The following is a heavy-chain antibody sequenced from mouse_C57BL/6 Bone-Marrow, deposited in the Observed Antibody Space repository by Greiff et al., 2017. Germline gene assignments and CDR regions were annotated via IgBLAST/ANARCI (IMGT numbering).Heavy chain of an antibody. V-gene: IGHV5-6*01. CDR1: GFTFSSYG. D-gene: IGHD1-1*01. J-gene: IGHJ2*01. Sequence: EVQLVESGGDLVKPGGSLKLSCAASGFTFSSYGMSWVRQTPDKRLEWVATISSGGSYTYYPDSVKGRFTISRDNAKNTLYLQMSSLKSEDTAMYYCARQVYYYGSSFDYWGQGTTLTVSS. CDR3: ARQVYYYGSSFDY. CDR2: ISSGGSYT.